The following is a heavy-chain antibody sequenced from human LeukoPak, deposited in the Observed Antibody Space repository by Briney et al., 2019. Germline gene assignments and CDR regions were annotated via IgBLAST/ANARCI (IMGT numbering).Heavy chain of an antibody. CDR3: ARTAGYSSSYHAFDI. V-gene: IGHV3-48*03. D-gene: IGHD6-13*01. Sequence: QTGGSLRLSCAASGFTFSSYEMNWVRQAPGKGLEWVPYISSSGSTIYYADSVKGRFTISRDNAKNSLYLQMNSLRAEDTAVYYCARTAGYSSSYHAFDIWGQGTMVTVSS. CDR2: ISSSGSTI. J-gene: IGHJ3*02. CDR1: GFTFSSYE.